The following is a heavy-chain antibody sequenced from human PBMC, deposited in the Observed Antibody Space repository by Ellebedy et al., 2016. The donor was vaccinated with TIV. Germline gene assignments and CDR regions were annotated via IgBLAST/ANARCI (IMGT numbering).Heavy chain of an antibody. V-gene: IGHV3-7*01. CDR3: ARGRGYST. CDR1: GFTFSTSW. Sequence: GESLKISCAVSGFTFSTSWMSWVRQAPGQGLEWVANMNGDGNERYYVDSVEGRFTISRDNTRNSLYLQMNRLRAEDTAVYYCARGRGYSTWGQGTLVTVSS. J-gene: IGHJ5*02. CDR2: MNGDGNER. D-gene: IGHD5-18*01.